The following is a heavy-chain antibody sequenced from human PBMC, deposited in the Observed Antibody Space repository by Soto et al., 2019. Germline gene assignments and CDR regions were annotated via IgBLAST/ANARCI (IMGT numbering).Heavy chain of an antibody. D-gene: IGHD6-6*01. CDR3: ARVFRWSSSSWGFDY. CDR1: GYTFSSFG. CDR2: ISAYNAHT. Sequence: ASVKVSCKASGYTFSSFGITWVRQAPGQGLEWMGWISAYNAHTNYGQKFQDRASMTTDTSTNTAYLEVRSLRSDDTAFYFCARVFRWSSSSWGFDYWGQGTLVTVSS. J-gene: IGHJ4*02. V-gene: IGHV1-18*01.